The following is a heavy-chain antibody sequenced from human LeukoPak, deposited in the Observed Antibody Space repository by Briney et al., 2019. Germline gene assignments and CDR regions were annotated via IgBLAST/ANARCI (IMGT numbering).Heavy chain of an antibody. V-gene: IGHV3-23*01. D-gene: IGHD1-1*01. CDR2: ISGSGGST. Sequence: PGGSLRLSCAASGFTFSSYAMSWVRQAPGKGLEWVSAISGSGGSTYYADSVKGRFTISRENAKNSLYLQMNSLRAGDTAVYYCARAERNDAFDIWGQGTMVTVSS. J-gene: IGHJ3*02. CDR3: ARAERNDAFDI. CDR1: GFTFSSYA.